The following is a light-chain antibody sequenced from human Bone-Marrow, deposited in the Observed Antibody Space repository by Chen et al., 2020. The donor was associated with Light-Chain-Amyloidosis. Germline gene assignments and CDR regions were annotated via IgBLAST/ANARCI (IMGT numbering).Light chain of an antibody. CDR1: QGLNNK. J-gene: IGKJ4*01. V-gene: IGKV3-15*01. CDR2: DAS. CDR3: QQYNDWPLT. Sequence: EIVMTQSPATLSLSPGERATLSCGASQGLNNKLAWYQQKPGQAPRLLIYDASTRATDIPSRFRGSGSGTEFTLTITSLTSEDFALYYCQQYNDWPLTFGGGTKAE.